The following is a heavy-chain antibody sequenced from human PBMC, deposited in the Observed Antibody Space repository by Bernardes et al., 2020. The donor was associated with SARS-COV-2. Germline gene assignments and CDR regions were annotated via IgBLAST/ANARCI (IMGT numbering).Heavy chain of an antibody. CDR1: GYTLTELS. V-gene: IGHV1-24*01. CDR3: ATVGGYCSSTSCYAYWFDP. CDR2: FDPEDGET. J-gene: IGHJ5*02. D-gene: IGHD2-2*01. Sequence: ASVKVSCKVSGYTLTELSMHWVRQAPGKGLEWMGGFDPEDGETIYAQKFQGRVTMTEDTSTDTAYMELSSLRSEDTAVYYCATVGGYCSSTSCYAYWFDPWGHGTLVTVSS.